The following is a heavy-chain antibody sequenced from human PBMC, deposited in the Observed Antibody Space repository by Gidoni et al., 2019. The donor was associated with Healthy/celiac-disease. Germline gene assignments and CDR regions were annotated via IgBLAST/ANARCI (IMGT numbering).Heavy chain of an antibody. CDR1: GFTFDDYT. CDR2: ISWDGGST. CDR3: AKADCGGDCRAGMDV. J-gene: IGHJ6*02. D-gene: IGHD2-21*02. Sequence: EVQLVESGGVVVQPGGSLRLSCAASGFTFDDYTMHWVRQAPGKGLEWVSLISWDGGSTYYADSVKGRFTISRDNSKNSLYLQMNSLRTEDTALYYCAKADCGGDCRAGMDVWGQGTTVTVSS. V-gene: IGHV3-43*01.